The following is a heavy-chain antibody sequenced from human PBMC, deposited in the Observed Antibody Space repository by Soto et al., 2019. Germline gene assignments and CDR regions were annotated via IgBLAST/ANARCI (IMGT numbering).Heavy chain of an antibody. J-gene: IGHJ4*02. CDR1: GFTFSSYN. Sequence: GGSLRLSCTASGFTFSSYNMNWVRQTPWKGLEWLSYISGSRTTIYYADSVKGRFTISRDNAENSLYLQMNSLRAEDTAIYYCARDMRFLEWFPDYWGQGTLVTVSS. CDR3: ARDMRFLEWFPDY. D-gene: IGHD3-3*01. V-gene: IGHV3-48*01. CDR2: ISGSRTTI.